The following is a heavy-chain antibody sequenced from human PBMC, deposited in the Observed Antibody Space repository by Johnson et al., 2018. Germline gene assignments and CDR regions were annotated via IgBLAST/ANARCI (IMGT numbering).Heavy chain of an antibody. Sequence: QVQLQESGGGVVQPGRSLRLSCAASGFTFSSYAMHWVRQAPGKGLEWVAVISYDGSNKYYADSVKGRFTISRDNSKNTLYLQMNILRAEDTAVYYCARDHRAPRYCGGGSCCNAFDIWGQGTMVTVSS. CDR1: GFTFSSYA. CDR3: ARDHRAPRYCGGGSCCNAFDI. J-gene: IGHJ3*02. D-gene: IGHD2-15*01. CDR2: ISYDGSNK. V-gene: IGHV3-30-3*01.